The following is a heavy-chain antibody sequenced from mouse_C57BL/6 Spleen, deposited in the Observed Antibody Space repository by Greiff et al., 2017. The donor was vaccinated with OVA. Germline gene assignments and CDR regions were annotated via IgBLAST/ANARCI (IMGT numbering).Heavy chain of an antibody. CDR2: FYPGSGSI. J-gene: IGHJ4*01. Sequence: QVQLQQSGAELVHPGASVTLSCTASGYTFTVYSIHWLQPRSGPCLAWIGWFYPGSGSISYNEKFKDKATLTAVKSSSTVYMELSRLTSEDSAVYFCARHEGIYYDYDDYYAMDDWGQGTSVTVSS. D-gene: IGHD2-4*01. CDR1: GYTFTVYS. V-gene: IGHV1-62-2*01. CDR3: ARHEGIYYDYDDYYAMDD.